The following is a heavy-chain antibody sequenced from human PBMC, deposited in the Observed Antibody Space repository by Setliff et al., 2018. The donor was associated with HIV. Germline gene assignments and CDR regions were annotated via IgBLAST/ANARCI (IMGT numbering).Heavy chain of an antibody. CDR2: IYWDDDK. CDR3: AHSLYCSSSNCSGLLFDY. CDR1: GFSLTTSAVG. Sequence: SGPTLVNPTQTLTLTCAFSGFSLTTSAVGVGWIRQPPGKALEWLALIYWDDDKRYESSLKSRLTITKDTSKNQVVLTMANMDPVDTATYYCAHSLYCSSSNCSGLLFDYWGQGTLVTVSS. J-gene: IGHJ4*02. V-gene: IGHV2-5*05. D-gene: IGHD2-2*01.